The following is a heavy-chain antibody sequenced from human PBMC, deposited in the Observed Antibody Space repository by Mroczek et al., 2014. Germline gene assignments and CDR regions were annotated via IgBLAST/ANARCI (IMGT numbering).Heavy chain of an antibody. CDR1: GGSFSGYY. J-gene: IGHJ6*03. CDR2: INHSGST. D-gene: IGHD2-2*01. V-gene: IGHV4-34*01. CDR3: ARLRPPRGXVPXYYMDV. Sequence: QVQLQESGAGLLKPSETLSLTCAVYGGSFSGYYWSWIRQPPGKGLEWIGEINHSGSTNYNPSLKSRVTISVDTSKNQFSLKLSSVTAADTAVYYCARLRPPRGXVPXYYMDVWGKGPRSPSP.